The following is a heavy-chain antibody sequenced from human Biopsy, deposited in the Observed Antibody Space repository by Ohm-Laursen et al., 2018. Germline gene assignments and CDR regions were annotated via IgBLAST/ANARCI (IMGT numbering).Heavy chain of an antibody. CDR3: ARDIMNRIAGLVARSDVFDV. CDR1: GYAVNDYF. Sequence: ASVKVSCNGSGYAVNDYFLHWLRQAPGQGPEWMGGISPNSGGTNYAQKLQGRVTMTTDTSTSTVYLELRRLISDDTAVYYCARDIMNRIAGLVARSDVFDVWGQGTLVTVSS. CDR2: ISPNSGGT. V-gene: IGHV1-2*02. D-gene: IGHD3-16*01. J-gene: IGHJ3*01.